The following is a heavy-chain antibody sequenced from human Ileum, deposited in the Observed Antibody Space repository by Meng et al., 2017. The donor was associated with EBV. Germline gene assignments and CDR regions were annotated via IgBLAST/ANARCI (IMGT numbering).Heavy chain of an antibody. CDR2: IYYRGNT. J-gene: IGHJ4*02. CDR3: RNAFCSAAAGCSDY. D-gene: IGHD3-3*01. V-gene: IGHV4-39*07. CDR1: GGSISTGNYY. Sequence: LHLQDPGPGMVKPSETLSLTCTVSGGSISTGNYYWGWVRQSPGKGLEYIATIYYRGNTFYNPSLKSRVTILMDTSKNQFSLKLTSVTAADAAVYYCRNAFCSAAAGCSDYWGQGTLVTVSS.